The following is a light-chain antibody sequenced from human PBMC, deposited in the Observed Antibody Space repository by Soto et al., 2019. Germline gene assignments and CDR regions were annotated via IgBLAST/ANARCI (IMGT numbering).Light chain of an antibody. CDR2: DAP. CDR1: QGISNW. CDR3: QQYHNDWT. V-gene: IGKV1-5*01. Sequence: EIQMTQSPSTLSASIGDSVTLTCRASQGISNWLAWYQQKPGKAPTLLVYDAPKLETGVPSRFRGSGSGTEFTLTISSLQAADFATYYCQQYHNDWTFGQGTKVDIK. J-gene: IGKJ1*01.